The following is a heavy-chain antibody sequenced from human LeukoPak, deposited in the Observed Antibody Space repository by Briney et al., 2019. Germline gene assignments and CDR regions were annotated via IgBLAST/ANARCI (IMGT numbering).Heavy chain of an antibody. V-gene: IGHV5-10-1*01. CDR2: IDPSDSYT. D-gene: IGHD3-10*01. Sequence: GESLKISCKGSGYSFTSYWISWVRQMPGKGLEWMGRIDPSDSYTNYSPSFQGHVTISADKSISTAYLQWSSLKASDTAMYYCARVRRHGSGSSWFDPWGQGTLVTVSS. CDR1: GYSFTSYW. J-gene: IGHJ5*02. CDR3: ARVRRHGSGSSWFDP.